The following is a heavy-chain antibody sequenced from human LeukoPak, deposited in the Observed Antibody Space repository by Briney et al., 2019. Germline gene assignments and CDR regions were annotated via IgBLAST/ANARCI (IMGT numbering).Heavy chain of an antibody. Sequence: IPSETLSLTCAVYGGSFSGYYWSWIRQPPGKGLEWIGEINHSGSTNYNPSLKSQVTISVDTSKNQFSLKLSSVTAADTAVYYCARVNDSSSQTNFDYWGQGTLVTVSS. CDR3: ARVNDSSSQTNFDY. V-gene: IGHV4-34*01. CDR2: INHSGST. D-gene: IGHD6-13*01. CDR1: GGSFSGYY. J-gene: IGHJ4*02.